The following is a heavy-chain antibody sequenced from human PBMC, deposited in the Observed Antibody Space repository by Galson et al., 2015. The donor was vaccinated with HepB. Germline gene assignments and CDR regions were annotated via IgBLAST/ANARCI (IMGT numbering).Heavy chain of an antibody. CDR2: VSSTSSYT. J-gene: IGHJ4*02. V-gene: IGHV3-11*06. CDR1: GFTFSKYF. Sequence: SLRLSCAASGFTFSKYFMTWIRQVPGKGLEWLSYVSSTSSYTNYADSLKGRFTISRDNAKNSLYLQMDSLRAEDTAVYYCARVLGGTSSWSPYFDHGGQGALVTVSS. D-gene: IGHD6-13*01. CDR3: ARVLGGTSSWSPYFDH.